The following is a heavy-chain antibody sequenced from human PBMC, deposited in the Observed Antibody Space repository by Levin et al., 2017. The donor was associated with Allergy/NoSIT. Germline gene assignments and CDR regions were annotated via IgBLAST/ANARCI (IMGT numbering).Heavy chain of an antibody. D-gene: IGHD1-7*01. Sequence: ASVKVSCKASGYTFTSYYMHWVRQAPGQGLEWMGIINPSGGSTSYAQKFQGRVTMTRDTSTSTVYMELSSLRSEDTAVYYCARRGSITGTNYYYGMDVWGQGTTVTVSS. CDR2: INPSGGST. CDR1: GYTFTSYY. V-gene: IGHV1-46*01. J-gene: IGHJ6*02. CDR3: ARRGSITGTNYYYGMDV.